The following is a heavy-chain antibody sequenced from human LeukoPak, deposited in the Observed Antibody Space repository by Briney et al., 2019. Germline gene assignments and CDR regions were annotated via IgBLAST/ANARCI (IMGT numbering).Heavy chain of an antibody. V-gene: IGHV4-39*02. J-gene: IGHJ4*02. D-gene: IGHD3-10*01. CDR1: GDSISSRTYY. CDR3: ARDQDYYGSGSYGPDY. CDR2: IYYSGST. Sequence: SETLSLTCTVSGDSISSRTYYWGWIRQPPGQGLEWIGSIYYSGSTFYNPSLKSRVTISIDTSKNQFSLKLSSVTAADTAVYYCARDQDYYGSGSYGPDYWGQGTLVTVSS.